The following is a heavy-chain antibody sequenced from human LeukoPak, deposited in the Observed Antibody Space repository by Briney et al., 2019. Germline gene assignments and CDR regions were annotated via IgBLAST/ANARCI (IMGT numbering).Heavy chain of an antibody. V-gene: IGHV3-48*02. CDR1: GFTFSSYS. Sequence: GGSLRLSCVASGFTFSSYSMNWVRQAPGKGLEWVSYISSSSSGIYYADAVKGRFTISRDNAKNSLYLQMNSLRDEDTAVYYCASHFESGGYYYGRRISDNWGQGIQVTVSS. J-gene: IGHJ4*02. D-gene: IGHD3-22*01. CDR3: ASHFESGGYYYGRRISDN. CDR2: ISSSSSGI.